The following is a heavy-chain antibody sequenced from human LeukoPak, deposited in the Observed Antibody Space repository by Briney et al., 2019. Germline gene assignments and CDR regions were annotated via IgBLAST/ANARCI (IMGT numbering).Heavy chain of an antibody. CDR3: ARGHSEFWYSLGH. Sequence: ASVKVSCKTSGYTFTGYYIHWVGQASGQGLEWVAWINPNSGGTKYSQQFQGRVTLTRDTSISTAYMELSRLTSDDTAVYYCARGHSEFWYSLGHWGQGTLVTVSA. J-gene: IGHJ4*02. D-gene: IGHD1-26*01. CDR1: GYTFTGYY. V-gene: IGHV1-2*02. CDR2: INPNSGGT.